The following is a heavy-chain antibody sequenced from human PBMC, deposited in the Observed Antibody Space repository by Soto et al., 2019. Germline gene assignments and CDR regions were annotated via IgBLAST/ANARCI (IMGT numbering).Heavy chain of an antibody. V-gene: IGHV3-23*01. CDR2: ISGGGSNT. CDR1: GFPFSSYV. Sequence: PGGSLRLSCAASGFPFSSYVMSWVRQAPGKGLEWVSGISGGGSNTFYADSVKGRFTISRDNSKNTLYLQMNSLRAEDTAVYYCAKGDTAIPFDYWGQGTLVTVSS. J-gene: IGHJ4*02. CDR3: AKGDTAIPFDY. D-gene: IGHD5-18*01.